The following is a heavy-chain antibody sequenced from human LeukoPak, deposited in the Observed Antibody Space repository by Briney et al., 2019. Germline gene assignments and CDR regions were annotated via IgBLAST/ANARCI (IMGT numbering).Heavy chain of an antibody. CDR3: ATKQWLNS. V-gene: IGHV3-21*01. Sequence: GGSLRLSCAASGFTFSSYAMSWVRQAPGKGLEWVSSISSGGDDIYYSDLVKGRFTISRDSAKNSLFLQMSNLRADDTAVYYCATKQWLNSWGQGTRVIVSS. CDR1: GFTFSSYA. D-gene: IGHD6-19*01. J-gene: IGHJ4*02. CDR2: ISSGGDDI.